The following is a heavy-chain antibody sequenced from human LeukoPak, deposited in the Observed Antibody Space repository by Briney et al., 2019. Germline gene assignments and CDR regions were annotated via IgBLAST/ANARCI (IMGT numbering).Heavy chain of an antibody. CDR1: GYTFINNW. CDR3: ARAVYGDYENFDY. D-gene: IGHD4-17*01. Sequence: GASVKVSCKASGYTFINNWMHWVRQAPGQGLDWIGLINPTGTGTLYAQKFQGRVTMTRDTSISTAYMELSRLRSDDTAVYYCARAVYGDYENFDYWGQGTLVTVSS. J-gene: IGHJ4*02. V-gene: IGHV1-46*01. CDR2: INPTGTGT.